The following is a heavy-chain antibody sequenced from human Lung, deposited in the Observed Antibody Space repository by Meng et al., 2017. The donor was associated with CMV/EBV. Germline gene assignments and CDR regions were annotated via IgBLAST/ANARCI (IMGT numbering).Heavy chain of an antibody. CDR3: ARCSWVYVDNDETAGLDY. J-gene: IGHJ4*02. D-gene: IGHD3-10*02. Sequence: SETLSLTXAPYGGSFSGHYWSWIRQPPGKGLEWIGAINHSRSTNYNPSLKRRVTISVDVSKNQFSLQVTHVTAADTAVSYFARCSWVYVDNDETAGLDYWSPGTLVTVSS. CDR2: INHSRST. CDR1: GGSFSGHY. V-gene: IGHV4-34*01.